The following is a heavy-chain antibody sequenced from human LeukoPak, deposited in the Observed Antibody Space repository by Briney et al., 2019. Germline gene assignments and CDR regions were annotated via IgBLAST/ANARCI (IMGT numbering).Heavy chain of an antibody. V-gene: IGHV3-23*01. Sequence: SGGSLRLSCAASGFTFSSYAMSWVRQAPGKGLEWASAISGSGGSTDYADSVKGRFTISRDNSKNTLYLQMNSLRAEDTAVYYCARARTTRGFDYWGQGTLVTVSS. CDR2: ISGSGGST. J-gene: IGHJ4*02. CDR3: ARARTTRGFDY. D-gene: IGHD4-17*01. CDR1: GFTFSSYA.